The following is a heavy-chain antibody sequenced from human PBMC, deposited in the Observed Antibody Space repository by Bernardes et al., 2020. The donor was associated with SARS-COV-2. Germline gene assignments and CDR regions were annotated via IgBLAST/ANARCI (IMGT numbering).Heavy chain of an antibody. CDR1: GFTFTNYN. V-gene: IGHV3-48*01. CDR3: ARVGAAAGWVY. Sequence: GGSLRLSCAASGFTFTNYNMNWVRQAPGKGLEWVSFISSSSSAIYYADSVKGRFTISRDNAKNSLYLQMNSLRAEDTAVYYCARVGAAAGWVYWGQGTLVTVSS. D-gene: IGHD6-13*01. CDR2: ISSSSSAI. J-gene: IGHJ4*02.